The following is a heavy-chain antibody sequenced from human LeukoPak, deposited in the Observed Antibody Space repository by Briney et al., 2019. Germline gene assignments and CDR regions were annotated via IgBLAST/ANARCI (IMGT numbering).Heavy chain of an antibody. CDR1: GFTFSNYA. D-gene: IGHD3-22*01. Sequence: PGGSLRLSCAASGFTFSNYAMNWVRQAPGEGLEWASVSSGSGGRRAYADSVKGRFTVSRDDSKNTLYLQPNRLRAEDTAVYYCAKDQTVWHSSSWSEGNWFDPWGQGTLVTVSS. CDR2: SSGSGGRR. J-gene: IGHJ5*02. V-gene: IGHV3-23*01. CDR3: AKDQTVWHSSSWSEGNWFDP.